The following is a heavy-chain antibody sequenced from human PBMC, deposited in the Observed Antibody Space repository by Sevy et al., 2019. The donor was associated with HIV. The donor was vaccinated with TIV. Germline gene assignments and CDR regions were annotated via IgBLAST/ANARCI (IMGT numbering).Heavy chain of an antibody. CDR2: IYPGDSDT. CDR3: ARHGGGAAAQNSYYYGMDV. CDR1: GYSFTSYW. D-gene: IGHD6-13*01. V-gene: IGHV5-51*01. Sequence: GESLKISCKGSGYSFTSYWIGWVRQMPGKGLEWMGIIYPGDSDTRYSPSFQGQVTISADKSISTAYLQWSSLKASDTDMYYCARHGGGAAAQNSYYYGMDVWGQGTTVTVSS. J-gene: IGHJ6*02.